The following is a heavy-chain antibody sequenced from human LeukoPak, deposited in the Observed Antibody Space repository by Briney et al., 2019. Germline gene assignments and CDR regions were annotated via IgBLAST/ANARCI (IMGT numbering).Heavy chain of an antibody. CDR3: AKAFAAQQWLTLDY. CDR1: GFTFSSYA. Sequence: PGGSLRLSCAASGFTFSSYAMSWVRQAPGKGLEWVSAISGSGGSTYYADSVKGRFTISRDNSENTLYLQMNSLRAEDTAVYYCAKAFAAQQWLTLDYWGQGTLVTVSS. D-gene: IGHD6-19*01. J-gene: IGHJ4*02. V-gene: IGHV3-23*01. CDR2: ISGSGGST.